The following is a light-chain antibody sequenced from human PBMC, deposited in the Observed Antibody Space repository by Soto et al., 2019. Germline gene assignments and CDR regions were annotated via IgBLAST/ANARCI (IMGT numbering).Light chain of an antibody. CDR2: EVS. Sequence: QSVLTQPATVSGSPGQPITISCTGTSSDVGGYDYVSWYQQHPGKVPKLIIYEVSIRASGVSNRFSASKSANTASLTISGLQPEDEADYYCNSFTSSGTLFGGGTKVTVL. J-gene: IGLJ3*02. CDR1: SSDVGGYDY. V-gene: IGLV2-14*01. CDR3: NSFTSSGTL.